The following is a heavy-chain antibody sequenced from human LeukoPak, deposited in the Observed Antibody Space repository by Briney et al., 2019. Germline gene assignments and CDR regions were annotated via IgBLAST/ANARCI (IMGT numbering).Heavy chain of an antibody. Sequence: ASVKVSCKASGYTFTSYAMHWVRRAPGQRLEWMGWINAGNGDTKYSQKFQGRDNIARDTSASTAYMELSSLRSEDTAVYYCARDRGGTGDFDYWGQGTLVTVSS. J-gene: IGHJ4*02. CDR1: GYTFTSYA. CDR3: ARDRGGTGDFDY. D-gene: IGHD1-1*01. V-gene: IGHV1-3*01. CDR2: INAGNGDT.